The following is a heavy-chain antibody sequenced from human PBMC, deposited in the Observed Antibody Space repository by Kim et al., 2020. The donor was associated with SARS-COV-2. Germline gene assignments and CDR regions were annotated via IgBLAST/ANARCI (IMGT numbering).Heavy chain of an antibody. CDR2: IIPIFGTA. V-gene: IGHV1-69*13. CDR1: GGTFSSYA. D-gene: IGHD5-18*01. Sequence: SVKVSCKASGGTFSSYAISRVRQAPGQGLEWMGGIIPIFGTANYAQKFQGRVTITADESTSTAYMELSSLKSEDTAVYYCASEMTSGYDYGHLYYYFGIDVCGEGTTDTLSS. CDR3: ASEMTSGYDYGHLYYYFGIDV. J-gene: IGHJ6*02.